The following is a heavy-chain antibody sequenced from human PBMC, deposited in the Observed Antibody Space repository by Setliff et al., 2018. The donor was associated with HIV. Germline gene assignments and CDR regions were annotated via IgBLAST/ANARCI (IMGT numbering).Heavy chain of an antibody. V-gene: IGHV4-4*08. Sequence: SETLSLTCTVSGGSIGGYYWSWIRQPPGTGLEWFGCIYSGGSTNYNPSLESRVTISLDTSKNQFSLRLTSVTAADTAVYYCARVRSYGSAYDAFDVWGPGTMVTV. CDR2: IYSGGST. CDR3: ARVRSYGSAYDAFDV. CDR1: GGSIGGYY. J-gene: IGHJ3*01. D-gene: IGHD3-10*01.